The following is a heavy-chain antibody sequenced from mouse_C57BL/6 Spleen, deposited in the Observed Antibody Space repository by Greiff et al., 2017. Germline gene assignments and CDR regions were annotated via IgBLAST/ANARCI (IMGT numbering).Heavy chain of an antibody. V-gene: IGHV1-52*01. CDR3: ARLPIYYDYDKAY. J-gene: IGHJ3*01. Sequence: QVQLQQPGAELVRPGSSVKLSCKASGYTFTSYWMHWVKQRPIQGLEWIGNIDPSDSETHYNQKFKDKATLTVDKSSSTAYMQLSSLTSEDSAVYYCARLPIYYDYDKAYWGQGTLITVSA. CDR2: IDPSDSET. D-gene: IGHD2-4*01. CDR1: GYTFTSYW.